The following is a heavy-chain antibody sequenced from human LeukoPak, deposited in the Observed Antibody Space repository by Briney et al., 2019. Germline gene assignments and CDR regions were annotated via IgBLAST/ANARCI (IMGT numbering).Heavy chain of an antibody. CDR2: IYSYGST. CDR3: ARDQRSESYYPWGWFDP. Sequence: PGGSLRLSCAASGFAVSTNYLSWVRQAPGKGLEWVSVIYSYGSTYYTDSVKGRFSISRDNSKNTLYLQMNSLRPEDTAVYYCARDQRSESYYPWGWFDPWGQGTLVTVSS. D-gene: IGHD1-26*01. J-gene: IGHJ5*02. CDR1: GFAVSTNY. V-gene: IGHV3-66*03.